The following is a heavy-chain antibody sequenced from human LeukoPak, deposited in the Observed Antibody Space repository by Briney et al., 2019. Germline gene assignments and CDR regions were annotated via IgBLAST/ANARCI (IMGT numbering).Heavy chain of an antibody. CDR3: ARGYNSGWYEGDY. Sequence: SETLSLTCTVSGGSISNYYWSWIRQPAGKELEWIGRIYSSGGTNYNPSLKSRVTMSVDTSKNQFSLKVSSVTAADTAVYYCARGYNSGWYEGDYWGQGTLVTVSS. V-gene: IGHV4-4*07. D-gene: IGHD6-19*01. CDR2: IYSSGGT. CDR1: GGSISNYY. J-gene: IGHJ4*02.